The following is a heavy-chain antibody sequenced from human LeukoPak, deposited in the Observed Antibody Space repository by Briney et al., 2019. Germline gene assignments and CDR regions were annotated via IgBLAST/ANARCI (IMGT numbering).Heavy chain of an antibody. Sequence: GGSLRLSCAGSGFTFSSYNMNWVRQAPGKGLEWVSSISVNSSYIYYADSVKGRFPIPRGNAKNSLYLQMNSLRAEDTAVYYCARDRITVAATETSFDYWGQGTLVTVSS. V-gene: IGHV3-21*01. CDR1: GFTFSSYN. D-gene: IGHD6-19*01. CDR2: ISVNSSYI. CDR3: ARDRITVAATETSFDY. J-gene: IGHJ4*02.